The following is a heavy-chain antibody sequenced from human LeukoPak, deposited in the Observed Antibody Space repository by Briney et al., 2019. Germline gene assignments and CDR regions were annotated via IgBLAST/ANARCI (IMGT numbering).Heavy chain of an antibody. V-gene: IGHV4-39*07. D-gene: IGHD4-17*01. CDR3: AMTTSLRGAFDI. CDR2: IYYSGST. Sequence: SQTLSLTCTVSGGSISSSSYYWGWIRQPPGKGLEWIGSIYYSGSTYYNPSLKSRVTISVDTSKNQFSLKLSSVTAADTAVYYCAMTTSLRGAFDIWGQGTMVTVSS. J-gene: IGHJ3*02. CDR1: GGSISSSSYY.